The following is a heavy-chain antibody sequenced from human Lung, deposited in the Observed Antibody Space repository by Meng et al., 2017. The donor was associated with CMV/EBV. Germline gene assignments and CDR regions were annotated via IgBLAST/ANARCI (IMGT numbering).Heavy chain of an antibody. D-gene: IGHD7-27*01. CDR3: ASPLGILGIVDL. V-gene: IGHV4-39*01. CDR1: GGSISSSSYY. Sequence: QLPLEGPGPGLVKPSETLSLTCTVSGGSISSSSYYWGWIRQPPGKGLEWIGSIYYSGSTYYNPSLKSRVTISVDTSKNQFSLKLSSVTAADTAVYYCASPLGILGIVDLWGRGTLVTVSS. CDR2: IYYSGST. J-gene: IGHJ2*01.